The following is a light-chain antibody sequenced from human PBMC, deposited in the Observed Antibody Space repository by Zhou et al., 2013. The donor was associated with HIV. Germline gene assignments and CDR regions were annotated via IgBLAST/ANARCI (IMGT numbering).Light chain of an antibody. CDR1: HSIGSW. Sequence: DIQMTQSPSTLSASVGDRVTITCRASHSIGSWLAWYQQKAGKAPKLLIYKASSLESGVPSRFSGSGSGTEFTLTISSLQPDDFATYYCQQYKSSSPTFGQGTKLEIK. J-gene: IGKJ2*01. V-gene: IGKV1-5*03. CDR2: KAS. CDR3: QQYKSSSPT.